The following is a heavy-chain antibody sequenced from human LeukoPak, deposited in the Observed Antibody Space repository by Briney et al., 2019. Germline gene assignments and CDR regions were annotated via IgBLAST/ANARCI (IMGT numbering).Heavy chain of an antibody. Sequence: ASVKVSCKTSGYTFIGFYIHWVRQAPGQGLEWMGWINPSSGGTQYSQKFQGSVTMTRDTSIKTVYMDLNRLNSGDTAVYYCARGRSGSSGWYGADYWGQGTLVTVSS. CDR3: ARGRSGSSGWYGADY. J-gene: IGHJ4*02. CDR2: INPSSGGT. V-gene: IGHV1-2*04. D-gene: IGHD6-19*01. CDR1: GYTFIGFY.